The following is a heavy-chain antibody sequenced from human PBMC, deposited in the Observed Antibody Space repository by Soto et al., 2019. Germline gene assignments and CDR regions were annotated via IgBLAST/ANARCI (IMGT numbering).Heavy chain of an antibody. Sequence: ASVKGSCKASGYTFTDYYIHWVRQAPGQGLEWMGRINPSGGSTAKAQNFQGRITMTGDTSTSTAYMELSSLRPEDTAMYHSSRGRQYDQYAMDVWGQGTTVTVSS. J-gene: IGHJ6*02. V-gene: IGHV1-46*03. D-gene: IGHD4-4*01. CDR3: SRGRQYDQYAMDV. CDR1: GYTFTDYY. CDR2: INPSGGST.